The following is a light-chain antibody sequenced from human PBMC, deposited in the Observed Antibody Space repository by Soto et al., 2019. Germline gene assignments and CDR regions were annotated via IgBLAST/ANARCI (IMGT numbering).Light chain of an antibody. CDR1: SSNIGAGYD. Sequence: QSVEPQPPSVSGSPGQRVTISCTGSSSNIGAGYDVHWYQQLPGTAPKLLIYGNSNRPSGVPDRFSGSKSGTSASLAIAGLQAEDEADYYCQSYDSSLSGYVFGTGTKVTVL. V-gene: IGLV1-40*01. J-gene: IGLJ1*01. CDR3: QSYDSSLSGYV. CDR2: GNS.